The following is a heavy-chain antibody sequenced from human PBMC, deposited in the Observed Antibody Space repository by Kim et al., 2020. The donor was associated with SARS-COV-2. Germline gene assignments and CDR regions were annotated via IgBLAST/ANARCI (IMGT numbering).Heavy chain of an antibody. Sequence: GGSLRRSCAASGFSFDDSAMHWVRQAPGKGLEWVSGINYNSGRIGYADSVKGRFTISRDNANKFLYLQMNSLRDEDTALYYCAKARLTDSNWFDPWGQGT. D-gene: IGHD6-25*01. CDR2: INYNSGRI. V-gene: IGHV3-9*01. CDR3: AKARLTDSNWFDP. CDR1: GFSFDDSA. J-gene: IGHJ5*02.